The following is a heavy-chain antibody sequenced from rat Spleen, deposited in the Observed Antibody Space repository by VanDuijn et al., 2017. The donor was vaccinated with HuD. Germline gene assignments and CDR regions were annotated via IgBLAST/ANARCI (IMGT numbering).Heavy chain of an antibody. Sequence: QVQLKESGPGLVKPSETLSLTCTVSGFSLTSYNVHWVRQPTGKGLEWMGVIWTGGSTTYNSLLKSRLSISRDTSKSQVFLKMNSLQTEDTATYYCARDGGELGYWGQGVMVTVSS. D-gene: IGHD4-3*01. CDR3: ARDGGELGY. CDR1: GFSLTSYN. CDR2: IWTGGST. J-gene: IGHJ2*01. V-gene: IGHV2-30*01.